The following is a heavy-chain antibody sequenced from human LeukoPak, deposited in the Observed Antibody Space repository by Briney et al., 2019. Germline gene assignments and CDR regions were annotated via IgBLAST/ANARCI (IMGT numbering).Heavy chain of an antibody. CDR3: ARQGSYGSGRRTWLDS. V-gene: IGHV4-39*01. Sequence: PSETLSLTCTVSGGSISSSSYYWGWIRQPPGKGLEWIGSIYYSGDTYYNPSLKSRVTISVDTSKNQFSLKMSSVTAADTAVYYCARQGSYGSGRRTWLDSWGQGTLVTVSS. CDR2: IYYSGDT. CDR1: GGSISSSSYY. J-gene: IGHJ5*01. D-gene: IGHD3-10*01.